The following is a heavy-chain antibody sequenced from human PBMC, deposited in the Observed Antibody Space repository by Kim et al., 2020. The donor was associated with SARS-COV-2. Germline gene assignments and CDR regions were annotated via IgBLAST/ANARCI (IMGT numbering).Heavy chain of an antibody. CDR3: ARSSSSWRNWYFDL. CDR1: GYTFTSYA. V-gene: IGHV1-3*01. Sequence: ASVKVSCKASGYTFTSYAMHWVRQAPGQRLEWMGWINAGNGNTKYSQKFQGRVTITRDTSASTAYMELSSLRSEDTAVYYCARSSSSWRNWYFDLWGRGTLVTVAS. CDR2: INAGNGNT. J-gene: IGHJ2*01. D-gene: IGHD6-13*01.